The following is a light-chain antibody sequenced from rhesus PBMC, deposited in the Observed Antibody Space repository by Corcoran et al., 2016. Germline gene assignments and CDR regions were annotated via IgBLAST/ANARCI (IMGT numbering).Light chain of an antibody. J-gene: IGKJ2*01. CDR3: QQRNSYPYS. CDR1: QGISSY. V-gene: IGKV1-25*01. Sequence: DIQMTQSPSSLSASVGDRVTITCRASQGISSYLAWYQQKPGKAPKLLIYKASTLKSGVPSRFSGSGAGTDFTLTSSSLQPEDFATYYCQQRNSYPYSFGQGTKVEIK. CDR2: KAS.